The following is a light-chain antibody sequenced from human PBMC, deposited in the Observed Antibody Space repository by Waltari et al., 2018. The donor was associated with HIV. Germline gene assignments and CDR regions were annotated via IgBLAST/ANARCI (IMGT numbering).Light chain of an antibody. CDR3: CSYAGSNTYL. CDR2: DVS. CDR1: SSAVGRYNY. J-gene: IGLJ1*01. Sequence: QSALTQPASVSGFPGQSIPISCTGSSSAVGRYNYVSWYQQHPGKAPKLLIYDVSKRPSGVSNRFSGSKSGNTASLTISGLQAEDEADYYCCSYAGSNTYLFGTGTEVTVL. V-gene: IGLV2-23*02.